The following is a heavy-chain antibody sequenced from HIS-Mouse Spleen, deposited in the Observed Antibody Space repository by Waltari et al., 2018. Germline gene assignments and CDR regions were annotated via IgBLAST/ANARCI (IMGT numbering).Heavy chain of an antibody. CDR1: GYTFTGYY. CDR2: INPNSGGT. J-gene: IGHJ4*02. D-gene: IGHD2-21*02. V-gene: IGHV1-2*02. Sequence: QVQLVQSGAGVKKPGASVKVSCKASGYTFTGYYMHWVRQAPGQGLEWMGWINPNSGGTNYAQKFQGRVTMTRDTSISTAYMELSRLRSDDTAVYYCARGDSYIVVVTAFDYWGQGTLVTVSS. CDR3: ARGDSYIVVVTAFDY.